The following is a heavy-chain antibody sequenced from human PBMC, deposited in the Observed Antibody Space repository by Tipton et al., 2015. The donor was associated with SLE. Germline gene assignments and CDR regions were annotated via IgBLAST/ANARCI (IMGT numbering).Heavy chain of an antibody. CDR3: VRGPWAYYYYMDV. D-gene: IGHD7-27*01. CDR1: GGSITSSSYF. V-gene: IGHV4-39*07. J-gene: IGHJ6*03. CDR2: INTGGGT. Sequence: TLSLTCTVSGGSITSSSYFWGWIRQSPGKGLEWIGNINTGGGTYRNPSLMSRVTISVDTSKTQFSVIVTSVTAADTAVYYCVRGPWAYYYYMDVWGKGTKVTVSS.